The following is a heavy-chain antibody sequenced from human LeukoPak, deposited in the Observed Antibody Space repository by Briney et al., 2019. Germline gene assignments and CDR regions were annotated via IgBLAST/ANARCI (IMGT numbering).Heavy chain of an antibody. J-gene: IGHJ4*02. V-gene: IGHV3-23*01. Sequence: GGSLRLSCAASGFTFSSYAMSWVRQAPGEGRKCVPLLSSRGVVTFYAGAVKGCFTISRDTSKITLYLQMNSLRAEDTAIYYCAKAGTGTKMLFDYWGQGTLVTVSS. CDR3: AKAGTGTKMLFDY. CDR2: LSSRGVVT. CDR1: GFTFSSYA. D-gene: IGHD1-1*01.